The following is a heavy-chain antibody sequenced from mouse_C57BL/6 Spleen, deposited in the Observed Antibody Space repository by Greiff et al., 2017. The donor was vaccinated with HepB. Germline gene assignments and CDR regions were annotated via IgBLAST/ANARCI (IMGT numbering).Heavy chain of an antibody. CDR1: GYTFTDYN. CDR2: INPNNGGT. D-gene: IGHD1-1*01. Sequence: VQLKQSGPELVKPGASVKMSCKASGYTFTDYNMHWVKQSHGKSLEWIGYINPNNGGTSYNQKFKGKATLTVNKSSSTAYMELRSLTSEDSAVYYCARGAYYGSFAYWGQGTLVTVSA. V-gene: IGHV1-22*01. J-gene: IGHJ3*01. CDR3: ARGAYYGSFAY.